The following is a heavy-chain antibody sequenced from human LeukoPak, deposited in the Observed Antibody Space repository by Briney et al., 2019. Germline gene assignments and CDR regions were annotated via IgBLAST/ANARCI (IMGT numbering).Heavy chain of an antibody. D-gene: IGHD5-18*01. J-gene: IGHJ4*02. V-gene: IGHV3-11*04. Sequence: GGSLRLSCAASGFTFSDYYMSWIRQAPGKGLEWVSYISSSGSTIYYADSVKGRFTISRDNAKNPLYLQMNSLRAEDTAVYYCARDRAAMVIDYRGQGTLVTVSS. CDR1: GFTFSDYY. CDR3: ARDRAAMVIDY. CDR2: ISSSGSTI.